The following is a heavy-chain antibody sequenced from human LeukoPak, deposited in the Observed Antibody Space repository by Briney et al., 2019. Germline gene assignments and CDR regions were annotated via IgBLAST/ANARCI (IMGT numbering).Heavy chain of an antibody. CDR2: ISADTVNT. CDR3: ERAALYYGSSGLLGH. CDR1: GYTFRSFG. D-gene: IGHD3-22*01. Sequence: ASVKVSCKATGYTFRSFGISWVRPAPGQGLEWLGWISADTVNTQYTEKLQGRVTMTRETSTSTAYMELRSLRSDDAAVYSCERAALYYGSSGLLGHWGQGTLVTVSS. J-gene: IGHJ4*02. V-gene: IGHV1-18*01.